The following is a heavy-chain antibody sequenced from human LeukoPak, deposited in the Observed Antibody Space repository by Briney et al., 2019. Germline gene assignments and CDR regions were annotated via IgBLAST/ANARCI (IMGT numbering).Heavy chain of an antibody. J-gene: IGHJ4*02. CDR3: ARDLDIGSFDY. D-gene: IGHD3/OR15-3a*01. Sequence: GGSLRLSCAASGITFSSYAMTWVRQAPERGLEGVSSVDGGGGGTYYADSVKGRFTISRDNSKNTLYLQMNSLRAEDTAVYYCARDLDIGSFDYWGQGTLVTVSS. CDR1: GITFSSYA. V-gene: IGHV3-23*01. CDR2: VDGGGGGT.